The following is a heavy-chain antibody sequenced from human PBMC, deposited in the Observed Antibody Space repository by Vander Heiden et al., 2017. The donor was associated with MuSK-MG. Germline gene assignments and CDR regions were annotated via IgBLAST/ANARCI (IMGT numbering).Heavy chain of an antibody. J-gene: IGHJ3*02. Sequence: QVQLQQWGAGLLKPSETLSLTCAVYGGSFSGYYWSWIRQPPGKGLEWIGEINHSGSTNYNPSLKNRVTISVDTSKNQFSRKLSSVTAADTAVYYCARGRISSTVVTATLPLYDAFDIWGQGTMVTVSS. V-gene: IGHV4-34*01. D-gene: IGHD2-21*02. CDR3: ARGRISSTVVTATLPLYDAFDI. CDR2: INHSGST. CDR1: GGSFSGYY.